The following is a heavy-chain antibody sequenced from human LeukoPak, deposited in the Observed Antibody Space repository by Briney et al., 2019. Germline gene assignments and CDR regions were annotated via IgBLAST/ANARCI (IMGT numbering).Heavy chain of an antibody. D-gene: IGHD2-2*01. Sequence: GGSLRLSCEASGFTFGSFAMSWVRQAPGKGLEWVSGISGSGYYTYYADSVKGRFTISRDNTKNTLYIEMNSLRAEDTALYFCAKDGSWGDYQFYFYMDVWGKGTTVTVSS. V-gene: IGHV3-23*01. CDR1: GFTFGSFA. CDR2: ISGSGYYT. J-gene: IGHJ6*03. CDR3: AKDGSWGDYQFYFYMDV.